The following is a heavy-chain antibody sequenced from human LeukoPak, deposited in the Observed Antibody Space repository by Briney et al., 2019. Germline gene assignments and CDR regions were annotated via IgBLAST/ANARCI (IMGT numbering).Heavy chain of an antibody. V-gene: IGHV4-4*07. CDR2: IYTSGST. Sequence: SETLSLTCTVSGGSISSYYWSWIRQPAGKGLEWIGRIYTSGSTNYNPSLKSRVTMSVDTSKNQFSLKLSSVTAADTAVYYCARQSTAMVWDWFDPWGQGTLVTVSS. CDR3: ARQSTAMVWDWFDP. D-gene: IGHD5-18*01. J-gene: IGHJ5*02. CDR1: GGSISSYY.